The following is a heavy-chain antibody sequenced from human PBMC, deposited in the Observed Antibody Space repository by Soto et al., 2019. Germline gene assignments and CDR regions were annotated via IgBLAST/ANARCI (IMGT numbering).Heavy chain of an antibody. CDR1: GGSFSGHS. Sequence: QVQLQQRGAGLLKPSETLSLTCAVYGGSFSGHSWSWIRQPPGKGLEWIGEINHRANTNYSSCLNSRVIISLSTYKSQFSVKVSYVTAGDTSVYYCARGDNSGYYTWVEWSQGSLVTVSS. D-gene: IGHD3-22*01. CDR3: ARGDNSGYYTWVE. V-gene: IGHV4-34*01. CDR2: INHRANT. J-gene: IGHJ4*02.